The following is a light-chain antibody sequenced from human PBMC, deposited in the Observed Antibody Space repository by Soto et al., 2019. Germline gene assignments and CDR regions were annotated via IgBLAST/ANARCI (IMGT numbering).Light chain of an antibody. Sequence: DIQMTQSPSSVSASVGDRVTITCRASQGISTWLAWYQQKPGKAPKLLIYDASRLQSGVPSRFSGSRSGTDFTLTSSSLQPEDFATYYCQETNKFPTFGQGTRLEIK. CDR2: DAS. J-gene: IGKJ5*01. CDR1: QGISTW. CDR3: QETNKFPT. V-gene: IGKV1D-12*01.